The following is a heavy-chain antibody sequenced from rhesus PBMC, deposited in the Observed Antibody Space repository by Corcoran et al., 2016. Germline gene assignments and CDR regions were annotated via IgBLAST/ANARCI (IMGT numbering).Heavy chain of an antibody. J-gene: IGHJ4*01. D-gene: IGHD2-33*01. CDR2: IYGNSATT. Sequence: QVKLQQWGEGLVKPSETLSLTCAVYGGSISGYYYWSWIRQPPGKGLEWIGYIYGNSATTTTNPSPRSRVTISKDTSKNQFSLKLSSVAAADTAVYYCAGEGAAHCSDSGCSNHVDWGQGVLVTVSS. V-gene: IGHV4-73*01. CDR1: GGSISGYYY. CDR3: AGEGAAHCSDSGCSNHVD.